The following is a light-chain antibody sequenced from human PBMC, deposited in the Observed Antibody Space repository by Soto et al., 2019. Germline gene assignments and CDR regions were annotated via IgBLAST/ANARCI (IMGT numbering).Light chain of an antibody. CDR3: QHYGSSWT. CDR1: QSVRSS. CDR2: GAS. Sequence: EVLMTQSPATLSVSQGERATLSCWASQSVRSSLAWYQQKPGQAPRLLIYGASSRATGIPDRFSGSGSETDFTLTISRLEPEDFAVYYCQHYGSSWTFGQGTRWIS. V-gene: IGKV3-20*01. J-gene: IGKJ1*01.